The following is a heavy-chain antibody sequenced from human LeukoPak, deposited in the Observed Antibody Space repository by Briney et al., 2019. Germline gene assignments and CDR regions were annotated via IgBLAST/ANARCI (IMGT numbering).Heavy chain of an antibody. CDR2: INPNSGGT. Sequence: ASVKVSCKAAGYTFTGYYMFWVRQAPGQGLEWMGRINPNSGGTNYAQKFQGRVTMTRDTSISTAYMELSRLRSDDTAVYYCARGYCSGGICYSVENWFDAWGQGTLVTVSS. J-gene: IGHJ5*02. D-gene: IGHD2-15*01. CDR3: ARGYCSGGICYSVENWFDA. CDR1: GYTFTGYY. V-gene: IGHV1-2*06.